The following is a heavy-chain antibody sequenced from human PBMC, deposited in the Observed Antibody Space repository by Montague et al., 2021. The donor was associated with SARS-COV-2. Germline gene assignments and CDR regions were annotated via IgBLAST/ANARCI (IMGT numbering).Heavy chain of an antibody. V-gene: IGHV3-30-3*01. CDR3: ASELADYGDFDY. D-gene: IGHD4-17*01. CDR2: TSYDGSNK. J-gene: IGHJ4*02. CDR1: GFTFSSYA. Sequence: SLRLSCAASGFTFSSYAMHWVRQAPGKGLEWVAVTSYDGSNKYYADSVKGRFTISRDNSKNTLYLQMNSLRAEDTAVYYCASELADYGDFDYWGQGTLVTVSS.